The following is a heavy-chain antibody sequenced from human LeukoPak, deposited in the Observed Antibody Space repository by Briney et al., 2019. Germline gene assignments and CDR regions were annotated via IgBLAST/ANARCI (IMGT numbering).Heavy chain of an antibody. CDR2: IYHSGST. V-gene: IGHV4-59*01. D-gene: IGHD3-10*01. CDR1: GGSISSYY. J-gene: IGHJ4*02. Sequence: SETLSLTCTVSGGSISSYYWSWIRQPPGKGLDWIGYIYHSGSTNYNPSLKSRFTISLNTSKNQFSLKLSSVTAADTAVYYCARTYYYGSGRYFDYWGQGTLVTVSS. CDR3: ARTYYYGSGRYFDY.